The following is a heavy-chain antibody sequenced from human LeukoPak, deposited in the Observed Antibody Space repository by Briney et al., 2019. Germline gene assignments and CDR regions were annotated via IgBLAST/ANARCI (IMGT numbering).Heavy chain of an antibody. J-gene: IGHJ4*02. CDR2: INAAGSST. CDR3: ARDHYFDRSGLSDFFEY. D-gene: IGHD3-22*01. CDR1: GFTFNRYW. V-gene: IGHV3-74*01. Sequence: GGSLRLSCAASGFTFNRYWMHWVRQAPGKGLVWVSRINAAGSSTTYADSVKGRFTVSRDNAKNTLYLQMNSLRAGDTAVYYCARDHYFDRSGLSDFFEYWGQGTLATVSS.